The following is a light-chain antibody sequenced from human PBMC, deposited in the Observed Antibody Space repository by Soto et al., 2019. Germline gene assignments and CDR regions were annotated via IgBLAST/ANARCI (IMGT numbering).Light chain of an antibody. Sequence: QPVLTQPASVSASPRHTITISSTVTNHNVSNYNLVSWFQQHSGKAPKLVIYEVTKRPSGVSDRSSGSKSVNSASLKISGLQAEDEADYYCFSYAGGSVYVFGTGSKVTGL. V-gene: IGLV2-23*02. CDR3: FSYAGGSVYV. J-gene: IGLJ1*01. CDR1: NHNVSNYNL. CDR2: EVT.